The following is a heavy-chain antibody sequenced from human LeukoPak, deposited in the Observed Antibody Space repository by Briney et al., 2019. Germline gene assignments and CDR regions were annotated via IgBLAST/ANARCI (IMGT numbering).Heavy chain of an antibody. J-gene: IGHJ4*02. CDR3: ARRVDGNNRPFDN. Sequence: GESLKISCKGSGYSFTNYWIGWVRQMPGKGLEWMGRIYPGDSDTTYSPSFQGQVTISADKSISTAYLQWSNLTASDTAMYYCARRVDGNNRPFDNWGQGTLITVSS. D-gene: IGHD5-24*01. CDR1: GYSFTNYW. CDR2: IYPGDSDT. V-gene: IGHV5-51*01.